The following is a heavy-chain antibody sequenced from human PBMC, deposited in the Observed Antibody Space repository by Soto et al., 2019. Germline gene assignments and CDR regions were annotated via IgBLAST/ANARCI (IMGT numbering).Heavy chain of an antibody. CDR1: GDTFSSNS. Sequence: QGHLVQSGTEVKKPGSSVKVSCKASGDTFSSNSINWVRQAPGQGLEWMGRIIPMLGIINYAQKFQGRVTISADKSTTTVYMELTSLTSEDTAVYYCASGISVYCSGSTCYSYSFAHWGPGTLVTVSS. J-gene: IGHJ4*02. D-gene: IGHD2-15*01. V-gene: IGHV1-69*02. CDR2: IIPMLGII. CDR3: ASGISVYCSGSTCYSYSFAH.